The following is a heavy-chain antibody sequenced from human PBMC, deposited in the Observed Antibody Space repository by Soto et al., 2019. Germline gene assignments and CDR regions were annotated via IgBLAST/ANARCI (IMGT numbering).Heavy chain of an antibody. V-gene: IGHV1-69*02. CDR2: IIPILGIA. D-gene: IGHD3-22*01. CDR3: ARELSYYDSSRIDY. CDR1: GGTFSSYT. J-gene: IGHJ4*02. Sequence: QVQLVQSGAEAKKPGSSVKVSCKASGGTFSSYTISWVRQAPGQGLEWMGRIIPILGIANYAQKFQGRVTITADKSTSTAYMELSSLRSEDTAVYYCARELSYYDSSRIDYWGQGTLVTVSS.